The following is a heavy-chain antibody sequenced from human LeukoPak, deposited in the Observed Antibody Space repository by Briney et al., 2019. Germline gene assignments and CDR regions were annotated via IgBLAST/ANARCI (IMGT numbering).Heavy chain of an antibody. D-gene: IGHD2-21*01. J-gene: IGHJ6*04. V-gene: IGHV3-33*01. CDR3: ARDVPPSYSGPLDV. CDR1: GFTFSSYG. CDR2: IWYDGSNK. Sequence: GGSLRLSCAASGFTFSSYGMHWVRQAPGKGLEWVAVIWYDGSNKFHADSVTGRFTISRDNPKNTLYLQMNSLRAEDTAVYYCARDVPPSYSGPLDVWGKGTTVTVSS.